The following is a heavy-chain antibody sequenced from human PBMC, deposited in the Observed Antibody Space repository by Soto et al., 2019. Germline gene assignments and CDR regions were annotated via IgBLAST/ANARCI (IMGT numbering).Heavy chain of an antibody. J-gene: IGHJ4*02. Sequence: QVQLQESGPGLVKPSKTLSLTCTVSGGSISSGGYYWSWIRQHPGKGLEWIGYMYHSGSTYYNPSLMSRVTISVDTSKNEFSLKVSSVTAADTALYYCASGYGSIDHWGQGTLVTVSS. D-gene: IGHD2-2*03. CDR3: ASGYGSIDH. CDR1: GGSISSGGYY. V-gene: IGHV4-31*03. CDR2: MYHSGST.